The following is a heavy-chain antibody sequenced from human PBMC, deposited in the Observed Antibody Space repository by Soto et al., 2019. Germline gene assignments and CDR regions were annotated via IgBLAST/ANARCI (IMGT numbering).Heavy chain of an antibody. CDR1: GGSISSYY. CDR3: ARQSYDSSVYYLKYYFDF. Sequence: LSLTCTVSGGSISSYYWSWIRQPPGKGLEVIGYISYSGSTNYNPSLKSRVTISVDTSKNQFSLKLTSVTAADTAVYYSARQSYDSSVYYLKYYFDFWGHGTLVPVSS. J-gene: IGHJ4*01. D-gene: IGHD3-22*01. V-gene: IGHV4-59*01. CDR2: ISYSGST.